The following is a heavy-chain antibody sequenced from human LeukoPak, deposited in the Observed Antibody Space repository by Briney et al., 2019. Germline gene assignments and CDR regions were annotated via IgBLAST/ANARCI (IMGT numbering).Heavy chain of an antibody. J-gene: IGHJ4*02. CDR3: ARGGGTYRELDY. V-gene: IGHV3-66*01. Sequence: GSLRLSCAASGFTVSSRYMSWVRQAPGEGLEWVSVLYSGGSTYYADSVKGRFTISRDKSKNTVSLQMSSLRAEDTAVYYCARGGGTYRELDYWGQGTLVTVSA. CDR2: LYSGGST. CDR1: GFTVSSRY. D-gene: IGHD3-16*01.